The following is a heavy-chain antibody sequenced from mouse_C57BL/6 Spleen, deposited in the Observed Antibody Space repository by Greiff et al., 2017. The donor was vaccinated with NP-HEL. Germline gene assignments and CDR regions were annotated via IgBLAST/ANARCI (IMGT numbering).Heavy chain of an antibody. V-gene: IGHV1-69*01. CDR1: GYTFTSYW. CDR3: ARGGSNYEVAWFAY. CDR2: IDPSDSYT. J-gene: IGHJ3*01. Sequence: QVQLQQPGAELVMPGASVKLSCKASGYTFTSYWMNWVKQRPGQGLEWIGEIDPSDSYTNYNQKFKGKSTLTVDKSSSTAYMQLSSLTSEDAAVYYCARGGSNYEVAWFAYWGQGTLVTVSA. D-gene: IGHD2-5*01.